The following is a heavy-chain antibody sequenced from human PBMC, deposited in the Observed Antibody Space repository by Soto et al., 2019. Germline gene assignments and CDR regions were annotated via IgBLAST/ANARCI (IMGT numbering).Heavy chain of an antibody. CDR2: IYSGGST. D-gene: IGHD5-18*01. CDR1: GVTVSSNY. J-gene: IGHJ4*02. Sequence: EVQLVESGGGLVQPGGSLRLSCAASGVTVSSNYMSWVRQAPGKGLEWVSVIYSGGSTYYADSVKGRFTISRDNSKNTLYLQMNSLRAEDTAVYYCARHGYNYGGGYCAYWGQGTLVTVSS. V-gene: IGHV3-66*04. CDR3: ARHGYNYGGGYCAY.